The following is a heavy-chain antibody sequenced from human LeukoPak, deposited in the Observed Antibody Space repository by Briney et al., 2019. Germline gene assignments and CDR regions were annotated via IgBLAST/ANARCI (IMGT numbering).Heavy chain of an antibody. J-gene: IGHJ4*02. D-gene: IGHD6-19*01. V-gene: IGHV3-23*01. CDR2: TGSNGVT. CDR3: ANDVRARGWPHY. CDR1: GFTFRTYA. Sequence: GGSLRLSCTGSGFTFRTYAFSWVRQAPGKGLEWVSATGSNGVTYYADSVKGRFTISRDNSKNTLYLQMNSLRAEDTAVYYCANDVRARGWPHYWGQGTLVTVSS.